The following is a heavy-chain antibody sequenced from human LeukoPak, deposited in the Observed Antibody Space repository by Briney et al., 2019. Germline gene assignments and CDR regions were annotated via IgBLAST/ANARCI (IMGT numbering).Heavy chain of an antibody. CDR2: IKQDGSEK. Sequence: GGSLRLSCAASGFTFSTYWMSWVCQAPGKGLEWVANIKQDGSEKYYMDSEKGRFTIFRDNAKNSLSLQMNSLRAEDTAVYYCAKEIWPTVTTPGWTYFDYWGQGALVTVSS. V-gene: IGHV3-7*01. CDR1: GFTFSTYW. CDR3: AKEIWPTVTTPGWTYFDY. D-gene: IGHD4-17*01. J-gene: IGHJ4*02.